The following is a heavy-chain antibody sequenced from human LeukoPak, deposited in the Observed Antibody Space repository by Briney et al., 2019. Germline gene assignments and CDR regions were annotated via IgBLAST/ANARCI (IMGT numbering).Heavy chain of an antibody. CDR2: FHYSGST. D-gene: IGHD5-18*01. CDR1: GGSISSYY. V-gene: IGHV4-59*01. Sequence: KPSETLSLTCTVSGGSISSYYWNWIRQPPGEGLEWIGYFHYSGSTNYNPSLKSRVTISVDTSKNQFSLKLSSVTAADTAVYYCARAWPKYSYGYPLHYDPGDYFDYWGQGTLVTVSS. J-gene: IGHJ4*02. CDR3: ARAWPKYSYGYPLHYDPGDYFDY.